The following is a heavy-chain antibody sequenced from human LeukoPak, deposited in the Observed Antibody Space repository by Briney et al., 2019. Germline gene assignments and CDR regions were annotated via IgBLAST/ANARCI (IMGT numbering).Heavy chain of an antibody. CDR2: IYYSGST. CDR3: ARERGYGLGSYRNHKNIFDD. D-gene: IGHD3-10*01. CDR1: GGSISSGGYY. V-gene: IGHV4-31*03. J-gene: IGHJ4*02. Sequence: SQTLSLTCTVSGGSISSGGYYWSWIRQHPGKGLEWIGYIYYSGSTYYNPSLKSRVTISVDTSKNQFSLKLSSVTAADTAVYYCARERGYGLGSYRNHKNIFDDWGQGTLVTVSS.